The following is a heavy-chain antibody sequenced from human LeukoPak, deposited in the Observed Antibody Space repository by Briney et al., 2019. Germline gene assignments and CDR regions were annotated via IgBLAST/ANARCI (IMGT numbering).Heavy chain of an antibody. CDR1: GGSISTYY. V-gene: IGHV4-4*07. Sequence: PSETLSLNCTISGGSISTYYWSWIRLPAGKGLEWIGRMYTSGTTYYNPSLKSRVSMSLDTSKDQFSLKVSSVTAADTAIYYCAREDYQLVSGDFYYYMNVWGKGTTVTVSS. D-gene: IGHD2-2*01. J-gene: IGHJ6*03. CDR3: AREDYQLVSGDFYYYMNV. CDR2: MYTSGTT.